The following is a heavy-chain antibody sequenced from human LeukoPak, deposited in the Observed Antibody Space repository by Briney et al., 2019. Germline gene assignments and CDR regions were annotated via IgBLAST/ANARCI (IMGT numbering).Heavy chain of an antibody. CDR1: GFTFSSYA. J-gene: IGHJ4*02. D-gene: IGHD3/OR15-3a*01. CDR2: VSSSGGNT. CDR3: AKEDWLGFYY. Sequence: GGSLRLSCAASGFTFSSYAMSWVCQAPGKGLEWVSVVSSSGGNTYNADSVKGRFTISRDNSKNTLYLQMNSLRAEDTAVCYSAKEDWLGFYYWGQGTLVTVSS. V-gene: IGHV3-23*01.